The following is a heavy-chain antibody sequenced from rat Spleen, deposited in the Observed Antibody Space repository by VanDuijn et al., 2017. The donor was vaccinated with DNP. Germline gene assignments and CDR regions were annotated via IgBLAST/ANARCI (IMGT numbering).Heavy chain of an antibody. CDR1: GFTFSNYD. J-gene: IGHJ4*01. D-gene: IGHD1-3*01. Sequence: EVQLVESGENLVQPGRSLKLSCEASGFTFSNYDMAWVRQAPTKGLEWVALISPDGDRTYYRDSVKGRFTVSRNNAETTLHLQMESLRSEDTATYYCARDDYGSYGAMDPWGQGTSVTVSS. CDR3: ARDDYGSYGAMDP. CDR2: ISPDGDRT. V-gene: IGHV5S23*01.